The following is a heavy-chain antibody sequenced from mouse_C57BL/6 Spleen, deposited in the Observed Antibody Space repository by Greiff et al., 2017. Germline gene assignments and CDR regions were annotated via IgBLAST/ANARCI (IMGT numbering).Heavy chain of an antibody. V-gene: IGHV1-64*01. Sequence: QVQLQQPGAELVQPGASVKLSCKASGYTFTSYWMHWVKQRPGQGLEWIGMIHPNSGSTNYNEKFKSKATLTVDKSSSTAYMQLSRLTSEDSAVYDCARNTLDYDAMDDWGQGTSVTVSS. CDR1: GYTFTSYW. CDR2: IHPNSGST. J-gene: IGHJ4*01. CDR3: ARNTLDYDAMDD.